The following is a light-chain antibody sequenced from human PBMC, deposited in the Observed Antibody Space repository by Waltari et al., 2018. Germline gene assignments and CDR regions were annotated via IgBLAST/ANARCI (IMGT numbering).Light chain of an antibody. Sequence: DIQMTRSPSSLSASVGDTVTITCQASQGIGNNLNWYHQKPGNAPKFLISRASSLQDGVPSRFIGGGSGTDFSLTINGLQPEDLATYYCQQGSSFPYTFGQGTKLDI. CDR1: QGIGNN. J-gene: IGKJ2*01. V-gene: IGKV1-16*01. CDR2: RAS. CDR3: QQGSSFPYT.